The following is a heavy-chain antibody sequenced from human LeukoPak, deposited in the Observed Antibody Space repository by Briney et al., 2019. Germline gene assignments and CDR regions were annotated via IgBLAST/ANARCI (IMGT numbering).Heavy chain of an antibody. CDR3: ARTPDRYYFDY. J-gene: IGHJ4*02. V-gene: IGHV1-3*01. CDR1: GYTFTSYA. CDR2: INAGNGNT. D-gene: IGHD3-22*01. Sequence: ASVKVSCKPSGYTFTSYAIQWVRQAPGQRLEWMGWINAGNGNTKYSQKFQGRVTITRDTSATTAYMELSTLRSEDTAVYYCARTPDRYYFDYWGQGTLVTVSS.